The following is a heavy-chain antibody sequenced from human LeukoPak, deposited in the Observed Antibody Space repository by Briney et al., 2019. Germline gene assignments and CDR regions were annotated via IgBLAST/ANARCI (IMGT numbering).Heavy chain of an antibody. J-gene: IGHJ4*02. CDR2: IYHSGDT. Sequence: SETLSPTCTVSGDSIYTSYWSWIRQPPGKGREYIGYIYHSGDTYYNPSLKSRVTMSLDTSNNQFSLRLSSVTTADTAVYYCARTARQCDYWGQGILVSVSS. CDR1: GDSIYTSY. CDR3: ARTARQCDY. V-gene: IGHV4-59*01. D-gene: IGHD6-6*01.